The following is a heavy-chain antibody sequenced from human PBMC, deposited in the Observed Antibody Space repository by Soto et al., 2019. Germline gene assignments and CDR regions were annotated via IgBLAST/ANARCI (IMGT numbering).Heavy chain of an antibody. J-gene: IGHJ3*02. Sequence: SETLSLTCTVSGGSISSYYWSWIRQPAGKGLEWIGRSGSSNYNHSLKSRVTMSVDSSKNQFSLKLSSVTAADTAVYYCARSLPDSGDYWAFDIWGQGTMVTVSS. CDR1: GGSISSYY. D-gene: IGHD4-17*01. V-gene: IGHV4-4*07. CDR2: SGSS. CDR3: ARSLPDSGDYWAFDI.